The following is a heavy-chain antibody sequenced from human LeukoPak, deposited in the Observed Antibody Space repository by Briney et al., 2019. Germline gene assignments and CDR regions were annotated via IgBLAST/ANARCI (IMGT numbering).Heavy chain of an antibody. CDR1: GGSFSGYY. Sequence: SETLSLTCAVYGGSFSGYYWSWIRQPPEKGLEWIGEINQRGSTNYNPSLKSRVTISLDTSKNQFSLKLSSVTAADTAVYYCARDGYSGNDGLWGQGTLVTVSS. D-gene: IGHD5-12*01. J-gene: IGHJ4*02. V-gene: IGHV4-34*01. CDR2: INQRGST. CDR3: ARDGYSGNDGL.